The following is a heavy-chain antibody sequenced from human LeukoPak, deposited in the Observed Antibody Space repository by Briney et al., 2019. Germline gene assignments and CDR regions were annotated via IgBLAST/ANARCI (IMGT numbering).Heavy chain of an antibody. CDR3: ARDEGSGSYYNGLFDP. CDR1: GYTFTGYY. D-gene: IGHD3-10*01. J-gene: IGHJ5*02. V-gene: IGHV1-2*02. Sequence: GASVKVSCKASGYTFTGYYMHWVRQAPGQGLEWMGWINPNSGGTNYAQKFQGRVTMTRDTSISTAYMELSRLRSDDRAVYYCARDEGSGSYYNGLFDPWGQGTLVTVSS. CDR2: INPNSGGT.